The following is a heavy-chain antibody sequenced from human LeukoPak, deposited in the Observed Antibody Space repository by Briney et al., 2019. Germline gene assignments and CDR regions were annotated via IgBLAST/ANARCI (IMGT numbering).Heavy chain of an antibody. CDR2: FDPEDGKT. V-gene: IGHV1-24*01. CDR3: ATDTMVRGVIDYYMDV. Sequence: ASVKVSCKVSGYNFTELSIHWVRQAPGQGFEWMGNFDPEDGKTIYAQKFQGRVTMTADTSTDTAYLELSSLRFEDTAVYYCATDTMVRGVIDYYMDVWGKGTTVTVSS. D-gene: IGHD3-10*01. CDR1: GYNFTELS. J-gene: IGHJ6*03.